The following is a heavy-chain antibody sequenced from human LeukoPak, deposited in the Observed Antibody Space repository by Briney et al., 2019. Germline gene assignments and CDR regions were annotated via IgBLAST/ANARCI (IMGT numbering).Heavy chain of an antibody. CDR2: IFYSGNT. CDR3: ARVAAISGSDYLDD. J-gene: IGHJ4*02. V-gene: IGHV4-59*08. CDR1: GVSISSYY. D-gene: IGHD1-26*01. Sequence: SETLSLTCTVSGVSISSYYWSWIRQPPGKGLEWIGYIFYSGNTIYNPPLKSRVTISVDTSKSHFSLRLSSVSAADAAVYFCARVAAISGSDYLDDWGQGTLVSVSS.